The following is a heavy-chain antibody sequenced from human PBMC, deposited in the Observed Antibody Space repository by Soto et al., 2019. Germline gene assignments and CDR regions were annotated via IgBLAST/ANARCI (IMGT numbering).Heavy chain of an antibody. CDR2: ISAYNGNT. CDR3: ARERGITIFGVVIAPGDYYYGMDV. V-gene: IGHV1-18*01. J-gene: IGHJ6*02. CDR1: GYTFTSYG. D-gene: IGHD3-3*01. Sequence: ASVKVSCKASGYTFTSYGISWVRQAPGQGLEWMGWISAYNGNTNYAQKLQGRVTMTTDTSTSTAYMELRSLRSDDTAVYYCARERGITIFGVVIAPGDYYYGMDVWGQGTTVTVSS.